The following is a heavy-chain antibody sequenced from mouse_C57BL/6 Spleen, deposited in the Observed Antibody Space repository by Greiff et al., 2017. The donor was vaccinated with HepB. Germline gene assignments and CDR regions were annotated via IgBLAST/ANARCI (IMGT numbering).Heavy chain of an antibody. J-gene: IGHJ2*01. CDR1: GFNIKDYY. CDR2: IDPEDGET. CDR3: AREENYYGSSPYYFDY. D-gene: IGHD1-1*01. V-gene: IGHV14-2*01. Sequence: EVKLMESGAELVKPGASVKLSCTASGFNIKDYYMHWVKQRTEQGLEWIGRIDPEDGETKYAPKFQGKATITADTSSNTAYLQLSSLTSEDTAVYYCAREENYYGSSPYYFDYWGQGTTLTVSS.